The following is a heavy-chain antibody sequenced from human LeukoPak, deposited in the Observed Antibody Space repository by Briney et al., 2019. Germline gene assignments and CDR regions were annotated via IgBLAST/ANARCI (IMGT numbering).Heavy chain of an antibody. CDR2: ISYDGYDK. J-gene: IGHJ4*02. D-gene: IGHD3-3*01. Sequence: GGSLRLSCAASGFTFNDYAMYWVRQAPGKGLEWVTLISYDGYDKSYADSVRGRFTISRDNSRNTLYLQMDSLRSEDTAVYYCARVPYYDFWSGTYLDYWGQGTLVTVSS. CDR3: ARVPYYDFWSGTYLDY. V-gene: IGHV3-30-3*01. CDR1: GFTFNDYA.